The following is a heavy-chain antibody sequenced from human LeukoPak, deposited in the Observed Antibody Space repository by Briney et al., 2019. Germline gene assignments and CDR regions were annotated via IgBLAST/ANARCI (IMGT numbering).Heavy chain of an antibody. J-gene: IGHJ5*02. D-gene: IGHD3-22*01. CDR3: AAWGYYDSSGYRGWFDP. CDR1: GGSFSGYY. V-gene: IGHV4-34*01. Sequence: SETLSLTCAVYGGSFSGYYWSWIRQPPGKGLEWIGEINHSGSTNYNPSLKSRVTISVDTSKNQFSLKLSSVTAADTAVYYCAAWGYYDSSGYRGWFDPWGQGTLVTVSS. CDR2: INHSGST.